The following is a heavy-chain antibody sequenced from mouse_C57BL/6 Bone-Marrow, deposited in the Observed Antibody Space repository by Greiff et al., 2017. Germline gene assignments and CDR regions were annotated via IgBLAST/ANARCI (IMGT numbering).Heavy chain of an antibody. Sequence: QVQLQQPGAELVKPGASVKLSCKASGYTFTSYWMHWVKQRPGQGLEWIGMIHPNSGSTNYNQKFKSKATLTVDKSSSTAYMQLSSLTSEDSAVYYCARWVITTVVAHSYFDVWGTGTMVTVSA. CDR2: IHPNSGST. CDR3: ARWVITTVVAHSYFDV. CDR1: GYTFTSYW. D-gene: IGHD1-1*01. J-gene: IGHJ1*03. V-gene: IGHV1-64*01.